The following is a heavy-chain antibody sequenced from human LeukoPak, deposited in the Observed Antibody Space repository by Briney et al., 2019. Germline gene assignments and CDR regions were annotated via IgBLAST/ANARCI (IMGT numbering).Heavy chain of an antibody. Sequence: PSETLSLTCAVYGGSFSGYYWSWIRQPPGKGLEWIGEINHSGSTNYNPSLKSRVTISVDTSKNQFSLKLSSVTVADTAVYYCARGHSSGWYGLLDIWGQGTVVTVSS. V-gene: IGHV4-34*01. CDR3: ARGHSSGWYGLLDI. D-gene: IGHD6-19*01. CDR2: INHSGST. CDR1: GGSFSGYY. J-gene: IGHJ3*02.